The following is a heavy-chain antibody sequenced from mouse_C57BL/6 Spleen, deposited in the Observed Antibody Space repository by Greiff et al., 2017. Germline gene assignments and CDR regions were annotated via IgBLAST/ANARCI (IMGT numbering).Heavy chain of an antibody. CDR2: INPNNGGT. CDR1: GYTFTDYN. J-gene: IGHJ3*01. V-gene: IGHV1-18*01. Sequence: VQLQQSGPELVKPGASVKIPCKASGYTFTDYNMDWVKQSHGKSLEWIGDINPNNGGTIYNQKFKGKATLTVDKSSSTAYMELRSLTSEDTAVYYCARRGYDYYAWFAYWGQGTLVTVSA. CDR3: ARRGYDYYAWFAY. D-gene: IGHD1-1*02.